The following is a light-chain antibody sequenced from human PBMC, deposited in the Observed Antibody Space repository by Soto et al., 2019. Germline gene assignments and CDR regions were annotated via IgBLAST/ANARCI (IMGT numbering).Light chain of an antibody. CDR3: CSYADSSTFIL. J-gene: IGLJ2*01. CDR2: EDS. Sequence: QSVLTQPASVSGSPGQSITISCTGTSSDVGSYNLVSWYQQYPDKAPKVIIYEDSKRPSGVPNRFSGSKSGNTASLTISGLQAEDEADYYCCSYADSSTFILFGGGTK. V-gene: IGLV2-23*02. CDR1: SSDVGSYNL.